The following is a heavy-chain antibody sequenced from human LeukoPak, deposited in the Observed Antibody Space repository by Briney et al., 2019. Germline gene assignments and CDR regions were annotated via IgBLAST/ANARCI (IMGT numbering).Heavy chain of an antibody. J-gene: IGHJ4*02. CDR1: GYTFTGYY. CDR2: INPNSGGT. D-gene: IGHD3-9*01. CDR3: ARDHYDILTAAPDY. Sequence: ASVKVSCKASGYTFTGYYMHWVRQAPGQGLEWMGWINPNSGGTNYAQKFQGRVTMTRDTSISTAYMELSRLRSEDTAVYYCARDHYDILTAAPDYWGQGTLVTVSS. V-gene: IGHV1-2*02.